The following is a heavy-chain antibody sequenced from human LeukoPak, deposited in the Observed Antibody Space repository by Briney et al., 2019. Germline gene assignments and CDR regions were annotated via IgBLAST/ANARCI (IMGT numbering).Heavy chain of an antibody. CDR1: GLTFSSYA. CDR3: AKGSRDYNFRTGYYFDY. Sequence: GVLRLSCAASGLTFSSYAMSWVRQAPGKGLEWVSAISGSDGSTYYADSVKGRFTISRDNSKNTLDLQMNSLRAEDTAIYYCAKGSRDYNFRTGYYFDYWGQGTLVTVSS. D-gene: IGHD5-24*01. J-gene: IGHJ4*02. V-gene: IGHV3-23*01. CDR2: ISGSDGST.